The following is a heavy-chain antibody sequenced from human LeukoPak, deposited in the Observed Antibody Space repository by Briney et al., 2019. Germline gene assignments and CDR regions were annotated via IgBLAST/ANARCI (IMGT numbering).Heavy chain of an antibody. CDR3: ARVTVGATTTNAFDI. CDR1: GGSISSGDYY. Sequence: SETLSLTXTVSGGSISSGDYYWSWIRQPPGKGLDWIGYIYYSGSTYYNPSLKSRVTISVDTSKNQFSLKLSSVTAADTAVYYCARVTVGATTTNAFDIWGQGTMVTVSS. CDR2: IYYSGST. J-gene: IGHJ3*02. V-gene: IGHV4-30-4*08. D-gene: IGHD1-26*01.